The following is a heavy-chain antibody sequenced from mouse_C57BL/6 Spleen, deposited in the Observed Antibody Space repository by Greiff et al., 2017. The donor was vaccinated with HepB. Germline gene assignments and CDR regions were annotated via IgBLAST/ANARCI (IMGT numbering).Heavy chain of an antibody. D-gene: IGHD2-4*01. CDR1: GYAFSSSW. V-gene: IGHV1-82*01. CDR2: IYPGDGDT. Sequence: VQLQQSGPELVKPGASVKISCKASGYAFSSSWMNWVKQRPGKGLEWIGRIYPGDGDTNYNGKFKGKATLTADKSSSTAYMQLSSLTSEDSAVYFGARWDYDYDWGQGTTLTVSS. CDR3: ARWDYDYD. J-gene: IGHJ2*01.